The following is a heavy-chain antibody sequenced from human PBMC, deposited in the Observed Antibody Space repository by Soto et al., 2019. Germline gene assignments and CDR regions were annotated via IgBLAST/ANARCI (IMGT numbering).Heavy chain of an antibody. CDR3: ARFSPPRGYYAF. J-gene: IGHJ4*02. V-gene: IGHV1-69*01. CDR2: IIPMFGTT. Sequence: QVQLVQSGAEVKKPGSSAKVSCTASGGTFITFAISWVRQAPGQGLEWIGGIIPMFGTTHYAQKFQDRVMITADESTRTVYMEMTSLRSEDTAMYYCARFSPPRGYYAFWGQGSLVTVSS. D-gene: IGHD3-22*01. CDR1: GGTFITFA.